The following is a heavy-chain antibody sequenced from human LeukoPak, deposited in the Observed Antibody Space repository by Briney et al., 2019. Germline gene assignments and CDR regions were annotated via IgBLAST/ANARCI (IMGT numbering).Heavy chain of an antibody. CDR1: GGSFSGYY. J-gene: IGHJ6*03. CDR2: INHSGST. CDR3: AKWLRSANGYYYYYYMDV. Sequence: SETLSLTCAVYGGSFSGYYWSWIRQPPGKGLEWIGEINHSGSTNYNPSLKSRVTISVDTSKNQFSLKLSSVTAADTAVYYCAKWLRSANGYYYYYYMDVWGKGTTVTVSS. D-gene: IGHD5-12*01. V-gene: IGHV4-34*01.